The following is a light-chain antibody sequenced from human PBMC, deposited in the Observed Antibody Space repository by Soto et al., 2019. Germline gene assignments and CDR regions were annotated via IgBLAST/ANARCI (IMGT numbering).Light chain of an antibody. V-gene: IGKV3-20*01. CDR1: QSVSRNY. CDR3: QQYGTSAPYT. CDR2: GAS. Sequence: EILLTQSPGTLSLSPGERATLSCRASQSVSRNYLAWYQQKSGQAPRLLIYGASSRASDIPDRFSGSGSGTDFTLTISRLEPEHFAVYYCQQYGTSAPYTFGQGTKLEIK. J-gene: IGKJ2*01.